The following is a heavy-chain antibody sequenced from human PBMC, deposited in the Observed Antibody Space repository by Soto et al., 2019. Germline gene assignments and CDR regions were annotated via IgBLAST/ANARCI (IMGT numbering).Heavy chain of an antibody. CDR2: IYYSGYT. Sequence: SETLSLTCTVSGGSINSYYWSWLRQPPGKGLEWIGYIYYSGYTTYNASLEGRATISVDTSKNQFSLKLDSVTAADTAVYYCARMAGDSFFQNWGQGTLVAVSS. V-gene: IGHV4-59*01. CDR3: ARMAGDSFFQN. D-gene: IGHD6-19*01. CDR1: GGSINSYY. J-gene: IGHJ1*01.